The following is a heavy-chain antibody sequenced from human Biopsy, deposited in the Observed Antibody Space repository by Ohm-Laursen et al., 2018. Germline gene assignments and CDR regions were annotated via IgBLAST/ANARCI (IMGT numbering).Heavy chain of an antibody. J-gene: IGHJ3*02. Sequence: GTLSLTCTVSGGSLSSYYWSWIRQPAGEGLEWIGRIYSSGSTNYNPSLKSRVTLSMDTSKRQFSLKLSSVTAADTAVYYCARWTPEYDSSRYYLDAFDIWGQGTKVTVSS. CDR3: ARWTPEYDSSRYYLDAFDI. V-gene: IGHV4-4*07. CDR2: IYSSGST. CDR1: GGSLSSYY. D-gene: IGHD3-22*01.